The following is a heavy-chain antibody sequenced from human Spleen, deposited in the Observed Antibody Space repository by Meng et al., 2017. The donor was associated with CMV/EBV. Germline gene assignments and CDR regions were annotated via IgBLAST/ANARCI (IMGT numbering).Heavy chain of an antibody. D-gene: IGHD3-3*01. CDR3: ARIPVDTTFFIQEFYFDY. V-gene: IGHV3-7*01. J-gene: IGHJ4*02. Sequence: FTFSNYWMSWVRQAPGKGLEWVANIKEDGSEKYYVDSVKGRFTISRDNAENSLYLQMHSLRVDDTAVYYCARIPVDTTFFIQEFYFDYWGQGTLVTVSS. CDR1: FTFSNYW. CDR2: IKEDGSEK.